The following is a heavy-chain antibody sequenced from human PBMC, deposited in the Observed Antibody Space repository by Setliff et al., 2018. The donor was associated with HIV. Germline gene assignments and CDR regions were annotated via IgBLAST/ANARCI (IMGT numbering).Heavy chain of an antibody. CDR3: ATDVDTATVFWGSHYLDY. Sequence: PGGSLRLSCAASGFTFSSYSMDWVRQAPGKGLDWVSYTSSSGATIYYADSVKGRFTIYRDNTKNSLYLQMNILRAEDTAVYYCATDVDTATVFWGSHYLDYWGQGTLVTVSS. D-gene: IGHD5-18*01. CDR2: TSSSGATI. J-gene: IGHJ4*02. V-gene: IGHV3-48*04. CDR1: GFTFSSYS.